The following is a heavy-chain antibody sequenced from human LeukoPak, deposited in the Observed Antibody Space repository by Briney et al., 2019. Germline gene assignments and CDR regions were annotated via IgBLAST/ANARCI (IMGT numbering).Heavy chain of an antibody. CDR3: ARDRPLECSSTSGAFDV. Sequence: GASVKVSCKASGDTFTGYYMHWVRQAPGQGLEWMGWINPNSGGTNYAQKFQGRVTMTRDTSISTAYMELRSLRSDDTAVYYCARDRPLECSSTSGAFDVTGQGTMFTVSS. J-gene: IGHJ3*01. CDR1: GDTFTGYY. V-gene: IGHV1-2*02. D-gene: IGHD6-6*01. CDR2: INPNSGGT.